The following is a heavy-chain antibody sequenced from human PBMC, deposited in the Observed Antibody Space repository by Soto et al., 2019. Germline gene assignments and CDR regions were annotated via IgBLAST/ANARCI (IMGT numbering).Heavy chain of an antibody. CDR3: ARTSPVAGGFDY. D-gene: IGHD6-19*01. Sequence: QVQLQESGPALVKPSETLSLTCTVSGGSISGYYWSWIRQPPWKGLEWIGYIYYSTNYNPSLKSRVTISLDTSTNQLSLTLTSVTAADTAVYYCARTSPVAGGFDYWGQGTLVTVSS. CDR2: IYYST. J-gene: IGHJ4*02. V-gene: IGHV4-59*01. CDR1: GGSISGYY.